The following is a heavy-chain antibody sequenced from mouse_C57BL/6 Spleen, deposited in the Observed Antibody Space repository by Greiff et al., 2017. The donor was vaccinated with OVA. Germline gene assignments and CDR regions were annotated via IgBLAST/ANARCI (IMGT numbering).Heavy chain of an antibody. CDR2: IDPSDSYT. J-gene: IGHJ3*01. V-gene: IGHV1-59*01. CDR1: GYTFTSYW. CDR3: ARGLLRSQAWFAY. Sequence: QVQLQQPGAELVRPGTSVKLSCKASGYTFTSYWMHWVKQRPGQGLEWIGVIDPSDSYTNYNQKFKGKATLTVDTSSSTAYMQLSSLTSEDSAVYYGARGLLRSQAWFAYWGQGTLVTVSA. D-gene: IGHD1-1*01.